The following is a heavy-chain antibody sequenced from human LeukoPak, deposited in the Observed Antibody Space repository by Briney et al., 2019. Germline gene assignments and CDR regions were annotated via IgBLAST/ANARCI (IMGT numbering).Heavy chain of an antibody. V-gene: IGHV4-4*07. Sequence: KPSETLSLTCTVSGGSISSYYWSWIRQPAGKGLEWIGRIYTSGSTNYNPSLKSRVTMSVDTSKNQFSLKLSSVTAADTAVYYCARDRESGYCSGGSCNSYNWFDPWGQGTLVTVSS. D-gene: IGHD2-15*01. CDR2: IYTSGST. CDR1: GGSISSYY. J-gene: IGHJ5*02. CDR3: ARDRESGYCSGGSCNSYNWFDP.